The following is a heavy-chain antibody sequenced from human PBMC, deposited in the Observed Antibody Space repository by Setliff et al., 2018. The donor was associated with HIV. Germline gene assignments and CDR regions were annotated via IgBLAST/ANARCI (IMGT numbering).Heavy chain of an antibody. CDR1: GGSISSHY. V-gene: IGHV4-59*08. Sequence: SETLSLTCTVSGGSISSHYRIWIRQPPGKGLEWIGYIHYSGATNYNPSLKSRVTISLDTSGTQFSLRLSSVTAADTAVYYCARHSPNVGVRGDAFDIWGQGTVVTVSS. J-gene: IGHJ3*02. CDR2: IHYSGAT. D-gene: IGHD2-8*01. CDR3: ARHSPNVGVRGDAFDI.